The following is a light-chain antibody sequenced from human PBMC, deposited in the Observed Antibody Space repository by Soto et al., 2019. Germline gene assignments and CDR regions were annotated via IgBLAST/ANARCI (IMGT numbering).Light chain of an antibody. J-gene: IGKJ4*01. CDR2: GTS. CDR3: HQYGTSPLT. V-gene: IGKV3-15*01. CDR1: QSVSSN. Sequence: EIVMTQSPATLSVSPGERATLSCRASQSVSSNLAWYQQKPGQAPRLLMYGTSTRATGIPARFSGSGSGTEFTLTISSLQSEDFAVYYCHQYGTSPLTFGGGTKVDIK.